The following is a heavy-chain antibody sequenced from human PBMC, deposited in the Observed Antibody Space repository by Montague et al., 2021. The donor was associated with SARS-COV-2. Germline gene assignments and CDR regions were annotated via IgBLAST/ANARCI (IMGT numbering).Heavy chain of an antibody. CDR2: IYYSGST. D-gene: IGHD2-21*02. CDR1: GGSISSYY. Sequence: SETLSLTCTVSGGSISSYYWSWIRQPPGKGLEWIGYIYYSGSTNYNPSLKSRVTISVDTSKNQFSLKLSSVTAAGTAVYYCARHHPGGDVPPCGQGTLVTVSS. V-gene: IGHV4-59*08. J-gene: IGHJ5*02. CDR3: ARHHPGGDVPP.